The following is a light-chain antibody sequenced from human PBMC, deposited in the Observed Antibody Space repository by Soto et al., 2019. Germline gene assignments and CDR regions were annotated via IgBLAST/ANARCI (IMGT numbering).Light chain of an antibody. J-gene: IGKJ4*01. CDR2: DAS. CDR3: QQYDNARLT. CDR1: QDISNF. Sequence: DIQMTQSPSSLSASVGDRVTITCQASQDISNFLNWYQQKPGRAPKVLIYDASNFETGVPSRFSGSGSGTDFTFTISSLQPEDIATYYCQQYDNARLTFGGGTKVEI. V-gene: IGKV1-33*01.